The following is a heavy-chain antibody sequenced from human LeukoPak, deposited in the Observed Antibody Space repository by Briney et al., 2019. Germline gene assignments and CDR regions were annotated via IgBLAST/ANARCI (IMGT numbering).Heavy chain of an antibody. CDR3: ARDRWELLTPYYGMDV. V-gene: IGHV1-2*06. D-gene: IGHD1-26*01. CDR2: INPNSGGT. CDR1: GYTFTGYY. J-gene: IGHJ6*02. Sequence: ASVKVSCKASGYTFTGYYMHWVRQAPGQGLEWMGRINPNSGGTNYAQKFQGRVTMTRDPSISTAYMELSRLRSDDTAVYYCARDRWELLTPYYGMDVWGQGTTVTVSS.